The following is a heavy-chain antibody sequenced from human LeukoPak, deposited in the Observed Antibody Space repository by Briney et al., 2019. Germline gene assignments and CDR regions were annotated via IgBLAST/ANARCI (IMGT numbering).Heavy chain of an antibody. CDR3: ARQPIYAASFDF. V-gene: IGHV3-7*01. CDR2: IKHDGSEK. Sequence: GGSLRLSCVASGFPFGRYWMRWVRQAPGKGLEWVGNIKHDGSEKNYVDSVKGRFTISRDNAQTSLFLQMNSLRADDTAVYFCARQPIYAASFDFWGQGTLVTVSS. CDR1: GFPFGRYW. J-gene: IGHJ4*02. D-gene: IGHD3-16*01.